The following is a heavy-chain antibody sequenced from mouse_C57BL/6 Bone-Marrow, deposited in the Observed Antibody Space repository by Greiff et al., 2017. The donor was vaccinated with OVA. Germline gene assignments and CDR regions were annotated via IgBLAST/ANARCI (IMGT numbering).Heavy chain of an antibody. CDR1: GYTFTSYW. Sequence: QVQLQQSGAELAKPGASVKLSCKASGYTFTSYWMHWVKQRPGQGLEWIGYINPSSGYTKYNQKFKDKATLTADKSSSTAYMQLSSLTYEDSAVYYCASGGAGSDWYFDVWGTGTTVTVSS. CDR3: ASGGAGSDWYFDV. V-gene: IGHV1-7*01. D-gene: IGHD1-1*02. J-gene: IGHJ1*03. CDR2: INPSSGYT.